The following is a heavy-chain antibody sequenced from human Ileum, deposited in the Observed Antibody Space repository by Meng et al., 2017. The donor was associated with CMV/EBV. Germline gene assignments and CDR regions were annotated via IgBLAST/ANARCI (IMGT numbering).Heavy chain of an antibody. D-gene: IGHD3-22*01. V-gene: IGHV4-4*02. Sequence: LNCAVSGDSFSSDVWWSWVRPPPGEGLEWIGEMHHGGTTTYNPSLKSRVTISLDESKSEFSLRLTSPTAADTALYYCGRNGYYSLDYWGQGTLVTVSS. CDR2: MHHGGTT. CDR3: GRNGYYSLDY. CDR1: GDSFSSDVW. J-gene: IGHJ4*02.